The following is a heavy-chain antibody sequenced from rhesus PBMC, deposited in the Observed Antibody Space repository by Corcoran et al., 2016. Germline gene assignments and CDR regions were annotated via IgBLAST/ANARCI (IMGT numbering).Heavy chain of an antibody. CDR3: ARVGSSWSEWDTVGTEWYFDL. CDR1: GYSISSGYY. J-gene: IGHJ2*01. Sequence: QVQLQESGPGLVKPSETLSLTCAVSGYSISSGYYWGWIRQPPGTGLEWIGSIYGSGGSNYLNPSLKGRVTLEVDTSKNQFSLKLRSVAAEDTAVYYCARVGSSWSEWDTVGTEWYFDLWGPGTPITISS. CDR2: IYGSGGSN. D-gene: IGHD5-42*01. V-gene: IGHV4S14*01.